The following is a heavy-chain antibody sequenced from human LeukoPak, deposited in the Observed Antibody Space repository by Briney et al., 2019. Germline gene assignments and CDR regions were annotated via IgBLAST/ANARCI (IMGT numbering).Heavy chain of an antibody. CDR3: ARSVTPQYFQH. CDR1: GYTFTSYG. D-gene: IGHD4-17*01. CDR2: INTNTGNP. Sequence: ASVKVSCKASGYTFTSYGLNWVRQAPGQGLEWMGWINTNTGNPTYAQGFTGRFVFSLDTSVSTAYLQISSLKAEDTAVYYCARSVTPQYFQHWGQGTLVTVSS. V-gene: IGHV7-4-1*02. J-gene: IGHJ1*01.